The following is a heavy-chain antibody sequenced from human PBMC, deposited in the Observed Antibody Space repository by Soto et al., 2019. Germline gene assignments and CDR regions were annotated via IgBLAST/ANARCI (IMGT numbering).Heavy chain of an antibody. J-gene: IGHJ4*02. CDR3: ARGPPYYYDSSGPGYYFDY. Sequence: GGSLRLSCAASGFTFSSYWMSWVRHAPGKGLEWVANIKQDGSEKYYVDSVKGRFTISRDNAKNSLYLQMNSLRAEDTAVYYCARGPPYYYDSSGPGYYFDYWGQGTLVTVSS. CDR1: GFTFSSYW. V-gene: IGHV3-7*03. D-gene: IGHD3-22*01. CDR2: IKQDGSEK.